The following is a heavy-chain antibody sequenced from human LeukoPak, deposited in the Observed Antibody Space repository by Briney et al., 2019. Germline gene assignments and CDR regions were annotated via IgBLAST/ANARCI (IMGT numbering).Heavy chain of an antibody. V-gene: IGHV4-39*07. Sequence: SETLSLTCTVSGGSISSSSYYWGWIRQPPGKGLEWIGSIYDSGSTYYNPSLKSRVTISVDTSKNQFSLKLSSVTAADTAVYYCARGRVWAGRWQQLVRISWFDPWGQGTLVTVSS. CDR1: GGSISSSSYY. D-gene: IGHD6-13*01. J-gene: IGHJ5*02. CDR2: IYDSGST. CDR3: ARGRVWAGRWQQLVRISWFDP.